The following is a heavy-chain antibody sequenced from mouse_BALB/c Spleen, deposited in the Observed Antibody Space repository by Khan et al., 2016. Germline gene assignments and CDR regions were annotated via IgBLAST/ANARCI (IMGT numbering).Heavy chain of an antibody. CDR3: ARFYYGYDYFDY. Sequence: EVQLQESGPGLVKPSQSLSLTCTVTGYSITSDYAWNWIRQFPGNKLEWMGYISYSGSTSYNPSLKSRISITRDTSKNPFFLQLNSVTTEDTATYYCARFYYGYDYFDYWGQGTTLTVSS. CDR1: GYSITSDYA. V-gene: IGHV3-2*02. D-gene: IGHD2-2*01. J-gene: IGHJ2*01. CDR2: ISYSGST.